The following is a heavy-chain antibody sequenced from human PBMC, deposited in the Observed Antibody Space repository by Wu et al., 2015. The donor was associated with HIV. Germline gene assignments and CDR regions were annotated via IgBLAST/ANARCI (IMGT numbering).Heavy chain of an antibody. V-gene: IGHV1-69*01. Sequence: QVQLVQSGAEVKKPGSSVKVSCKASGATFSAYAISWVRQAPGQGLEWIGGIIPSFVTAHYAQNFQGRVTITADESTNTAYMELSSLRSEDAAVYYCATDGDYISGSVYWGQGTPVTVSS. CDR1: GATFSAYA. J-gene: IGHJ4*02. D-gene: IGHD6-19*01. CDR2: IIPSFVTA. CDR3: ATDGDYISGSVY.